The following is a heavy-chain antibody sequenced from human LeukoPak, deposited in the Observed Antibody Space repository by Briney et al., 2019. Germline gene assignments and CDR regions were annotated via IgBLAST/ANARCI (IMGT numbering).Heavy chain of an antibody. J-gene: IGHJ4*02. CDR3: ARDPHYYYDSSGYADY. V-gene: IGHV1-69*04. Sequence: ASVTVSCKASGGTFSSYAISWVRQAPGQGLEWMGRIIPILGIANYAQKLQGRVTMTTDTSTSTAYMELRSLRSDDTAVYYCARDPHYYYDSSGYADYWGQGTLVTVSS. D-gene: IGHD3-22*01. CDR2: IIPILGIA. CDR1: GGTFSSYA.